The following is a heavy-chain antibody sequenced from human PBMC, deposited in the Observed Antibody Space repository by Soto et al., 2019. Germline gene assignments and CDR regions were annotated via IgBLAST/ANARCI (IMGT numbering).Heavy chain of an antibody. CDR2: IYYSGTT. J-gene: IGHJ4*02. V-gene: IGHV4-31*01. Sequence: QVQLQESGPGLVKPSQTLSLTCNVSGDSINNGGHYWSWIRQPPGKGLEWIGFIYYSGTTYYNPSLKSQVTITVHTSKIQSSLKLNSVTAADEAVYYCARSAVGATKSGFDSWGQGTLVTVSS. CDR3: ARSAVGATKSGFDS. D-gene: IGHD1-26*01. CDR1: GDSINNGGHY.